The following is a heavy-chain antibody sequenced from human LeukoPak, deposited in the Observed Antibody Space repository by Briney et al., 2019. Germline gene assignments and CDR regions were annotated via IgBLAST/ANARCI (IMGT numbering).Heavy chain of an antibody. J-gene: IGHJ4*02. CDR2: IYYSGST. D-gene: IGHD3-9*01. V-gene: IGHV4-39*01. CDR3: ARLSRSQILTGYYNGFDY. Sequence: SETLSLTCTVSGGSISSSSYYWGWIPQPPGKGLEWIGSIYYSGSTYYNPSLKSRVTISVDTSKNQFSLKPSSVTAADTAVYYCARLSRSQILTGYYNGFDYWAREPWSPSPQ. CDR1: GGSISSSSYY.